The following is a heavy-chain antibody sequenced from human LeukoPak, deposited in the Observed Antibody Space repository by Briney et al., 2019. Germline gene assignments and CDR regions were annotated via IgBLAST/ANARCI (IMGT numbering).Heavy chain of an antibody. CDR1: GGSISSSNW. V-gene: IGHV4-4*02. CDR2: IYHSGST. Sequence: PSGTLSLTCAVSGGSISSSNWWSWVRQPPGKGLEWIGEIYHSGSTNYNPPLKSRVTISVDKSKNQFSLKLSSVTAADTAVYYCASLNYDILTGYRPNWGQGTLVTVSS. CDR3: ASLNYDILTGYRPN. J-gene: IGHJ4*02. D-gene: IGHD3-9*01.